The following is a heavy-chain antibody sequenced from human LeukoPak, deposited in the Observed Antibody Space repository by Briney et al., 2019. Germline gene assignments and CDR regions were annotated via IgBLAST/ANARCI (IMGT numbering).Heavy chain of an antibody. D-gene: IGHD6-13*01. Sequence: SETLSLTCTVSGGSISSSSYYWGWIRQPPGKGLEWIGSIYYSGSTYYNPSLKSRVTISVDTSKNQFSLKLSSVTAADTAVYYCARSMLVLGYYFDYWGQGTLVIVSS. CDR1: GGSISSSSYY. V-gene: IGHV4-39*01. CDR2: IYYSGST. J-gene: IGHJ4*02. CDR3: ARSMLVLGYYFDY.